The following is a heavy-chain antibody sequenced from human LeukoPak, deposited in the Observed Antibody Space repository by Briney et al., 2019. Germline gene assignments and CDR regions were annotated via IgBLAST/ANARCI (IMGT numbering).Heavy chain of an antibody. CDR3: AKYIRDSGTYNFDY. V-gene: IGHV4-59*01. CDR2: IYYSGST. Sequence: SETLSLTCTVSGGSISSYYWSWIRQPPGKGLEWIGYIYYSGSTNYNPSLKSRVTISVDTSKNQFSLKLGSVTAADTAVYYCAKYIRDSGTYNFDYWGQGTLVTVSS. J-gene: IGHJ4*02. CDR1: GGSISSYY. D-gene: IGHD1-1*01.